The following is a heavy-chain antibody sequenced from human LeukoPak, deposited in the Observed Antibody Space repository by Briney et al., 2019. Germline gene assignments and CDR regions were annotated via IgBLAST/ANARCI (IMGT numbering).Heavy chain of an antibody. D-gene: IGHD2-2*01. J-gene: IGHJ5*02. CDR1: GFTFSNAW. CDR3: TTTSGLKYLRLS. CDR2: IKSKTDGGTT. V-gene: IGHV3-15*01. Sequence: GGSLRLSCAASGFTFSNAWMSWVRQAPVKGLEWVGRIKSKTDGGTTDYAAPVKGRFTISRDDSKNTLYLQMNSLKTEDTAVYYCTTTSGLKYLRLSWGQGTLVTVSS.